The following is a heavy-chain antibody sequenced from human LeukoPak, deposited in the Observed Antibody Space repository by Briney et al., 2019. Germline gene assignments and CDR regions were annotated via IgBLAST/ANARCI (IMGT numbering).Heavy chain of an antibody. J-gene: IGHJ4*02. CDR3: ARSAGAAAVFDY. CDR1: GYTFTNYY. D-gene: IGHD6-13*01. Sequence: ASVKVSCKASGYTFTNYYMHWVRQAPGQGLEWMGWINPNSGGTNYAQKFQGRVTMTRDTSISTAYMELSRLRSDDTAVYYCARSAGAAAVFDYWGQGTLVTVSS. CDR2: INPNSGGT. V-gene: IGHV1-2*02.